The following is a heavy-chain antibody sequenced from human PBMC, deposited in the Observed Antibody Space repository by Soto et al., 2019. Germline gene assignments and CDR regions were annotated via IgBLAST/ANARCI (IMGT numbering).Heavy chain of an antibody. V-gene: IGHV4-31*03. CDR1: GGSISSGGYY. Sequence: PSETLSLTCTVSGGSISSGGYYWRWIRQHPGKGLEWIGYIYYSGSTNYNPSLKSRVTISVDTSKNQFSLKLSSVTAADTAVYYCARGRVAAAGRLIYYGMDVWGQGTTVTGSS. D-gene: IGHD6-13*01. CDR2: IYYSGST. J-gene: IGHJ6*02. CDR3: ARGRVAAAGRLIYYGMDV.